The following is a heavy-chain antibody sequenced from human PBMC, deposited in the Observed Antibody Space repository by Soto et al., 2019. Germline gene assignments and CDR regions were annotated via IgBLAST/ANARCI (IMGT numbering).Heavy chain of an antibody. J-gene: IGHJ4*01. CDR2: ISYDGAHT. Sequence: QVQLMESGGGVVQPGRSLRLSWVTSAFSFSSHAMHWVRQAPCKGLAWVAIISYDGAHTFYADSVKGRFTVSRDNSKSTLYLAMTSLTADDTSLYDCARGRSGRDYLDHWGQGTLVTVSS. CDR3: ARGRSGRDYLDH. D-gene: IGHD1-26*01. CDR1: AFSFSSHA. V-gene: IGHV3-33*01.